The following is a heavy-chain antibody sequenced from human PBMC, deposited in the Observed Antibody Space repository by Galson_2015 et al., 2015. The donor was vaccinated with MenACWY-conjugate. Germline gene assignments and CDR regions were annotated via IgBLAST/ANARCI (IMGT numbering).Heavy chain of an antibody. CDR3: ARLAVPGLT. CDR2: ISSSGTTI. CDR1: AFTFSSFE. Sequence: SLRLSCAASAFTFSSFEMNWVRQAPGKGLEWVSYISSSGTTIYYSDSVKGRFTISRDNAKNSLYLQMNSLRAEDTAVYYCARLAVPGLTSGQGALVTVSS. D-gene: IGHD6-19*01. J-gene: IGHJ5*02. V-gene: IGHV3-48*03.